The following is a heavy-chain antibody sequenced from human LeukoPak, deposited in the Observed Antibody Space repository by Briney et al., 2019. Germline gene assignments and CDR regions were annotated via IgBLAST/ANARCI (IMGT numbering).Heavy chain of an antibody. Sequence: GGSLRLSCAASGFSISSYWMHWVRQVPGKGLVWVSRISPDGSTTGYADSVKGRFTASRDNARNTLYLQINSLRAEDSAVYYCTRDRTTITLFELWGQGTLDTVSS. CDR2: ISPDGSTT. D-gene: IGHD4-11*01. CDR1: GFSISSYW. CDR3: TRDRTTITLFEL. V-gene: IGHV3-74*01. J-gene: IGHJ4*02.